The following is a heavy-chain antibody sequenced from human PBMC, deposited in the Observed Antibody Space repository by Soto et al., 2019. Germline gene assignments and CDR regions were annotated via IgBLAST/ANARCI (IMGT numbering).Heavy chain of an antibody. Sequence: SETLSLTCAVSGGSISSGGYSWSWLRQPPGKGLEWIGHMFHSGSAYYNPSLKSRVTISVDRSKNQFSLKLTSLTAADTAVYYCARGKRGIRYYGSGTSDRLDPWGQGTLVTVSS. CDR3: ARGKRGIRYYGSGTSDRLDP. CDR1: GGSISSGGYS. J-gene: IGHJ5*02. V-gene: IGHV4-30-2*01. CDR2: MFHSGSA. D-gene: IGHD3-10*01.